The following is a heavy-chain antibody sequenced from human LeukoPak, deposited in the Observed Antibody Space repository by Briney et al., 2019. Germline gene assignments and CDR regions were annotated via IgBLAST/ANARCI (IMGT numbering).Heavy chain of an antibody. Sequence: SETLSLTCAVYGGSFSGYYWSWIRQPPGKGLEWIGEINHSGSTNYNPSLKSRVTISVDTSKNQFSLKLSSVTAADTAVYYCARGGPGSSSWYSGFDPWGQGTLVTVSS. D-gene: IGHD6-13*01. V-gene: IGHV4-34*01. CDR2: INHSGST. CDR1: GGSFSGYY. CDR3: ARGGPGSSSWYSGFDP. J-gene: IGHJ5*02.